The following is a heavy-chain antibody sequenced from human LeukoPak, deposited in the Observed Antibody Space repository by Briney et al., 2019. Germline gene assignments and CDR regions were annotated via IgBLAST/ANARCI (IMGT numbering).Heavy chain of an antibody. D-gene: IGHD1-26*01. Sequence: PGGSLRLSCAASGFTFSSYWMSWVRQAPGKGLEWVANIKQDGSEKYYVDSVKGRFTISRDNAKNSLYLQMNSLRAEDTAVYYCARDLVRMGERAGGAFDIWGQGTMVTVSS. CDR3: ARDLVRMGERAGGAFDI. V-gene: IGHV3-7*03. J-gene: IGHJ3*02. CDR2: IKQDGSEK. CDR1: GFTFSSYW.